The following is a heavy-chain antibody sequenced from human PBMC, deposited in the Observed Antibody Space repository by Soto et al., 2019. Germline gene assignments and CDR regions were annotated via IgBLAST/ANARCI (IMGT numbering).Heavy chain of an antibody. D-gene: IGHD3-3*01. V-gene: IGHV3-23*01. CDR3: AKVLYYDFWSGYSYFDY. J-gene: IGHJ4*02. CDR2: ISGSGGST. Sequence: GGSLRLSCAASGFTFSSYAMSWVRQAPGKGLEWVSAISGSGGSTYYADSVKGRFTISRDNSKNTLYLQMNSLRAEDTALYYCAKVLYYDFWSGYSYFDYWGQGTLVTVSS. CDR1: GFTFSSYA.